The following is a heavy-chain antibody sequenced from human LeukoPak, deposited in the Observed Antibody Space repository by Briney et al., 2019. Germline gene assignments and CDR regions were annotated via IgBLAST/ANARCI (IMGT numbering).Heavy chain of an antibody. Sequence: PGGSLRLSCAASGFTFGSYGMHWVRQSPGKGLQWVTDISIGGKNKNYADSVKGRFTISRDNSKNPVYPEMTSLRAEDRAVYYCAKDRNTLEASYYFDYWGQGTLLTVSS. V-gene: IGHV3-30*18. CDR1: GFTFGSYG. J-gene: IGHJ4*02. CDR2: ISIGGKNK. D-gene: IGHD1-1*01. CDR3: AKDRNTLEASYYFDY.